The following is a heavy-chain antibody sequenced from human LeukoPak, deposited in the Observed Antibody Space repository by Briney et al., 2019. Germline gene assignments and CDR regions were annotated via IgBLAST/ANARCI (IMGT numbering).Heavy chain of an antibody. Sequence: ASVKVSCKASGYTFTGYYMHWVRQAPGQGLEWMGWINPNSGGTNYAQKFQGRVTMTRDTSTSTAYMELSRLRSDDTAVYYCARDHARRVRGVIIYRGYFDYWGQGTLVTVSS. CDR1: GYTFTGYY. D-gene: IGHD3-10*01. J-gene: IGHJ4*02. V-gene: IGHV1-2*02. CDR3: ARDHARRVRGVIIYRGYFDY. CDR2: INPNSGGT.